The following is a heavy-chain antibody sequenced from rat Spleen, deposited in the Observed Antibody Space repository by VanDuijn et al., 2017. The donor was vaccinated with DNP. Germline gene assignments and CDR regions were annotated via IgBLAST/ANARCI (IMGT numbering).Heavy chain of an antibody. CDR3: ARLRLEWEVRAMDA. CDR1: GYSITSNY. D-gene: IGHD1-1*01. Sequence: EVQLQESGPGLVKPSQSLSLTCSVTGYSITSNYWGWIRKFPGSEMEWIGHISYCGSTRHNPSPKSRISITRDTSKNQFFLQLNSLTTEDTATYYCARLRLEWEVRAMDAWGQGTSVTVSS. CDR2: ISYCGST. J-gene: IGHJ4*01. V-gene: IGHV3-1*01.